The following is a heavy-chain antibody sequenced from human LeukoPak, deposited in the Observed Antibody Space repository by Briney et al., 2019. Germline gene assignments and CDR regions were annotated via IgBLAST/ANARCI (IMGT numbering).Heavy chain of an antibody. CDR3: ARALLLWFGSPVCNWFDP. V-gene: IGHV1-18*04. D-gene: IGHD3-10*01. J-gene: IGHJ5*02. Sequence: ASVKVSCKASGYTFTSYGISWVRQAPGQGLEWMGWISAYNGNTNYAQKLRGRVTMTTDTSTSTAYMELRSLRSDDTAVYYCARALLLWFGSPVCNWFDPWGQGTLVTVSS. CDR2: ISAYNGNT. CDR1: GYTFTSYG.